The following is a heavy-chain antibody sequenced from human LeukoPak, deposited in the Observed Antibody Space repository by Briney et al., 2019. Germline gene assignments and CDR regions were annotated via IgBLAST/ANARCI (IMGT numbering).Heavy chain of an antibody. CDR3: ASQSSGSSTRAPDF. J-gene: IGHJ4*02. V-gene: IGHV3-48*04. CDR1: GVTFSSFS. CDR2: ISSSSRSK. Sequence: GGSLRLSCETSGVTFSSFSLTWVRQAPGKGLEWLSYISSSSRSKYYADSVKGRFIVSRDNAKNSLYLQMDSLRAEDTALYYCASQSSGSSTRAPDFWGQGTLVTVSS. D-gene: IGHD1-26*01.